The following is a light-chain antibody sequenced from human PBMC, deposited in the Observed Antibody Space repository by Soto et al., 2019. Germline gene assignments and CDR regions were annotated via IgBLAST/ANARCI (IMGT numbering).Light chain of an antibody. J-gene: IGLJ3*02. V-gene: IGLV2-14*01. Sequence: QSALTQPASVSGSPGQSITISCTGTSSDVGGYNYVSWYQQHPGKAPKLMIYEVSNRPSGVSNRFSGSKSGNTASMTISGLQCEVEDDYLCCSYTSSSPCVFGGGTKLTVL. CDR1: SSDVGGYNY. CDR3: CSYTSSSPCV. CDR2: EVS.